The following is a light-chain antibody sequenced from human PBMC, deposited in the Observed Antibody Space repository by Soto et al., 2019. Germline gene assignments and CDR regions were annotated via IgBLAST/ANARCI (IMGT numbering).Light chain of an antibody. CDR3: KQYNSYSPLT. CDR1: QSISSW. CDR2: DAS. V-gene: IGKV1-5*01. Sequence: DIQMTQSPSTLSASVGDRVTITCRASQSISSWLAWYQQKPGKAPKLLIYDASSLESGAPSRFSGRRSGTEFTLTISSLQPDDFATYYCKQYNSYSPLTFGGGTKVEIX. J-gene: IGKJ4*01.